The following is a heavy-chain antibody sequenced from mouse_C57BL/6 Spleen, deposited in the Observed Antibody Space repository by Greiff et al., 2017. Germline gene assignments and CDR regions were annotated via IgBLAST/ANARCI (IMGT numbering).Heavy chain of an antibody. CDR3: ARARDAMDY. Sequence: EVKLVESGGGLVKPGGSLKLSCAASGFTFSDYGMHWVRQAPEKGLEWVAYISSGSSTLYYADTVKGRFTISRDNAKNTLFLQMTSLRSEDTAMYYCARARDAMDYWGQGTSVTVSS. CDR2: ISSGSSTL. J-gene: IGHJ4*01. V-gene: IGHV5-17*01. CDR1: GFTFSDYG.